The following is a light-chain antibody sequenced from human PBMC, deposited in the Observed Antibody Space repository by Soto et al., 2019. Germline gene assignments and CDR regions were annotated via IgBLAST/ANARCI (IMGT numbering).Light chain of an antibody. CDR2: DIS. V-gene: IGKV3-15*01. J-gene: IGKJ4*01. CDR1: QSVTTN. Sequence: EIVMTQSPGTLSVSPGERVTLSCRASQSVTTNLAWYQQKPGQTPRLLIYDISASASGIPGRFSGSGSGTDFTLTISSLQSEDSAVYYCQQDLDWPLTFGGGTKVEI. CDR3: QQDLDWPLT.